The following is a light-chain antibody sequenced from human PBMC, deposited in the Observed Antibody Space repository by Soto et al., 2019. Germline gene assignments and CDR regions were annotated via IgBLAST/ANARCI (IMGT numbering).Light chain of an antibody. V-gene: IGLV2-14*03. CDR2: AVS. CDR1: SSDIGSYDH. Sequence: QSALTQPASVSGSPGRSITISCSGTSSDIGSYDHVAWYQQFPGKSPKLIIYAVSDRPSGVSDRFSGSKSGISASLTISGLQTEDEADYYCISYTDRQSYLFGTGTKV. CDR3: ISYTDRQSYL. J-gene: IGLJ1*01.